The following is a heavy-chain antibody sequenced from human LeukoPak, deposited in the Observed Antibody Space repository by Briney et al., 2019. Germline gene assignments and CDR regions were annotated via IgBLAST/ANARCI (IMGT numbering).Heavy chain of an antibody. CDR1: GFTFSNYW. D-gene: IGHD3-10*01. Sequence: GGSLRLSCFGSGFTFSNYWMTWLRQAPGEGLEWVANIKEDGSVIYYADSVRGRFTISRDNAKNSLYLQMSSLRVEDTAVYYCATGRWYGEFAGSGFDDWGQGILVTVSS. J-gene: IGHJ4*02. CDR3: ATGRWYGEFAGSGFDD. CDR2: IKEDGSVI. V-gene: IGHV3-7*01.